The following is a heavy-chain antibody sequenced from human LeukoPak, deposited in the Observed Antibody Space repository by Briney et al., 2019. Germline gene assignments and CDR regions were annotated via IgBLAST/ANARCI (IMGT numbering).Heavy chain of an antibody. Sequence: SETLSLTCAVSGGSFSGYFWSRIRQPPGKGLEWIGEINHSGSTNYNPSLKSRVTISVDTSKNQFSLKLSSVTAADTAVYYCARGYYYDSSAYYKYWGQGTLVTVSS. D-gene: IGHD3-22*01. CDR2: INHSGST. J-gene: IGHJ4*02. V-gene: IGHV4-34*01. CDR3: ARGYYYDSSAYYKY. CDR1: GGSFSGYF.